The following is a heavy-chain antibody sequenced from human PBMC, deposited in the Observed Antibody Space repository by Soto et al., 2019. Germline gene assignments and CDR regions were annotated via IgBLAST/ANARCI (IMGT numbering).Heavy chain of an antibody. CDR1: GFTFSSYA. D-gene: IGHD3-10*01. CDR2: ISGSGGST. CDR3: AKDRARGITMVRGGNYGMDV. J-gene: IGHJ6*02. V-gene: IGHV3-23*01. Sequence: EVQLLESGGGLVQPGGSLRLSCAASGFTFSSYAMSWVRQAPGKGLEWVSAISGSGGSTYYADSVKGRFTISRDNSKNTLYLQMNSLRADDTAVYYCAKDRARGITMVRGGNYGMDVWGQGTTVTVSS.